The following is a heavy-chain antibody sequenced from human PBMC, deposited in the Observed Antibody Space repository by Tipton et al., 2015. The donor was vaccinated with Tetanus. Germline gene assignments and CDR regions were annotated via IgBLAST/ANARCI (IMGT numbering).Heavy chain of an antibody. Sequence: WVRQAPGKGLEWIGSAYYSGSTYYNPSLKSRVTISVDTSKNQFSLELSSVTAADTAVYYCARHSSLKALNYWGQGTLVTVSS. CDR3: ARHSSLKALNY. J-gene: IGHJ4*02. V-gene: IGHV4-39*01. D-gene: IGHD3-9*01. CDR2: AYYSGST.